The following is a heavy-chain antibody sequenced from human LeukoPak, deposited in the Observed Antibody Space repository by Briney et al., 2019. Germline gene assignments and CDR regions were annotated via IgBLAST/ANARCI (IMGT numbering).Heavy chain of an antibody. CDR2: ISAYNGNT. V-gene: IGHV1-18*01. Sequence: ASVKVSCKASGYTFTSYGISWVRQAPGQGLEWMGWISAYNGNTNYAQKLQGRVTMTTDTSTSTDYMELRSLRSDDTAVYYCARPSFHCSSTSCYTGYGMDVWGQGTTVTVSS. J-gene: IGHJ6*02. D-gene: IGHD2-2*02. CDR3: ARPSFHCSSTSCYTGYGMDV. CDR1: GYTFTSYG.